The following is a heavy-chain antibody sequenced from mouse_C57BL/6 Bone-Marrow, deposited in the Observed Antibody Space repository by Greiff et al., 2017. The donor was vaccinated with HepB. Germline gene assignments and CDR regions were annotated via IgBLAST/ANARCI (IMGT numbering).Heavy chain of an antibody. CDR3: ASPITTVVAHFDY. V-gene: IGHV1-81*01. CDR1: GYTFTSYG. J-gene: IGHJ2*01. D-gene: IGHD1-1*01. Sequence: VQLQQSGAELARPGASVKLSCKASGYTFTSYGISWVKQRTGQGLEWIGEIYPRSGNTNYNEKFKGKATLTAEKSSSTAYMELRSLTSEESAVYFCASPITTVVAHFDYWCQGTTLTVSS. CDR2: IYPRSGNT.